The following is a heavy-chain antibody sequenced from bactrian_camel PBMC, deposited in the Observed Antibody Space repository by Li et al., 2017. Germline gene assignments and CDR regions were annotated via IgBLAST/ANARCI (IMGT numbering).Heavy chain of an antibody. D-gene: IGHD7*01. CDR2: TDFDGVP. J-gene: IGHJ4*01. CDR3: SQGRRTSGGHECRYY. CDR1: RSTPDRHS. Sequence: AGGSLRPSCVASRSTPDRHSGYCMGWFRQAPGKERELVGYTDFDGVPNYADSVKGRFTVSRHNANRTLYLQMNSLKTEDTAVYYCSQGRRTSGGHECRYYWGQGTQVTVS. V-gene: IGHV3S56*01.